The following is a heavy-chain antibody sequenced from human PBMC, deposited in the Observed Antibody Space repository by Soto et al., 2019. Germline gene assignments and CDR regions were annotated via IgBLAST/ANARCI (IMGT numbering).Heavy chain of an antibody. CDR3: ARDSGGNKALVFYFDY. CDR2: ISSSGSTI. Sequence: GGSLRPSCAASGFTFSDYYMSWIRQAPGKGLEWVSYISSSGSTIYYADSVKGRFTISRDNAKNSLYLQMNSLRAEDTAVYYCARDSGGNKALVFYFDYWGQGTLVTVSS. J-gene: IGHJ4*02. D-gene: IGHD3-10*01. CDR1: GFTFSDYY. V-gene: IGHV3-11*01.